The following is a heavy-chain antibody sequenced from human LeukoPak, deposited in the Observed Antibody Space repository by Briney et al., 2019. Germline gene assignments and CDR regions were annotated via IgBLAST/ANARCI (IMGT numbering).Heavy chain of an antibody. Sequence: SETLSLTCAVSGGSISSYYWSWIRQPPGKGLEWIGYIYYSGSTNYNPSLKSRVTISVDTSKNQFSLKLSSVTAADTAVYYCATHTMVRGYADYWGQGTLVTVSS. CDR2: IYYSGST. CDR1: GGSISSYY. J-gene: IGHJ4*02. D-gene: IGHD3-10*01. V-gene: IGHV4-59*01. CDR3: ATHTMVRGYADY.